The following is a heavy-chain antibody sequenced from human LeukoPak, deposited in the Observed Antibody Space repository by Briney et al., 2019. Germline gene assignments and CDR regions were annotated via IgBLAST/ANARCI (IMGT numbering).Heavy chain of an antibody. D-gene: IGHD6-13*01. CDR3: AKDWDSSSWTYYFDY. Sequence: PGRSLRLSCAASGFTFDDYAMHWVRQAPGKGLEWVSGISWNSGSIGYADSEKGRFTISRDNAKNSLYLQMNSLRAEDTALYYCAKDWDSSSWTYYFDYWGQGTLVTVSS. V-gene: IGHV3-9*01. CDR1: GFTFDDYA. CDR2: ISWNSGSI. J-gene: IGHJ4*02.